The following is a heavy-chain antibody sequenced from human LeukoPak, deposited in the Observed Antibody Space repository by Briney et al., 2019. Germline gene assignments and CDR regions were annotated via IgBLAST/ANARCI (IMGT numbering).Heavy chain of an antibody. CDR1: GYTFTANY. D-gene: IGHD2-21*02. Sequence: ASVKVSCKASGYTFTANYLQWVRQAPGLGPEWLGWMHVGNGNTRYAPKYQGRVTLTRDTSINTAYMELSSLTSDDTAVYYCAREGSYCDGGDCYYFDFWGQGTLVTVSS. CDR3: AREGSYCDGGDCYYFDF. J-gene: IGHJ4*02. CDR2: MHVGNGNT. V-gene: IGHV1-2*02.